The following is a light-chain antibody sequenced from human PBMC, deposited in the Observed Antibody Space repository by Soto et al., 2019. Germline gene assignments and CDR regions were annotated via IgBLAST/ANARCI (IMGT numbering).Light chain of an antibody. V-gene: IGKV3-20*01. CDR1: QSVSSSY. CDR3: LQYGSSPYP. CDR2: GAS. Sequence: EIVLTQSPGTLSLSPGERATLSCRASQSVSSSYLAWYQQKPGQAPRPLIYGASSRATGIPDRCRGSGSGHDFTLTISRLEPEDFSVYYCLQYGSSPYPFGQGTKLEIK. J-gene: IGKJ2*01.